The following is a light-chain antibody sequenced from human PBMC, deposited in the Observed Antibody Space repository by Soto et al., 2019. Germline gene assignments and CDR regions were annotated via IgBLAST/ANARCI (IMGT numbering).Light chain of an antibody. CDR3: QQYGRSPPWT. Sequence: EIVLTQSPGTLSLSPGDRATLSCRASQSVGSSYLAWYQQKPGQAPRLLMYGASSRATGIPDRFSGSGSGTDFTRTINRLEPEDFAVYYWQQYGRSPPWTFGQGTKVEIK. CDR2: GAS. CDR1: QSVGSSY. V-gene: IGKV3-20*01. J-gene: IGKJ1*01.